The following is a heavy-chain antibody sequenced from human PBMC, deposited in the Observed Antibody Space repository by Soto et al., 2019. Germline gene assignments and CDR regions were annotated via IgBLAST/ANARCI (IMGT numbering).Heavy chain of an antibody. CDR2: MNPNSGNT. D-gene: IGHD2-2*02. J-gene: IGHJ6*02. V-gene: IGHV1-8*01. CDR1: GYTFTSYD. Sequence: QVQLVQSGAEVRKPGASVKVSCKASGYTFTSYDINWVRQATGQGLEWMGWMNPNSGNTGYAQKFQGRVTMTWNTSIGTAYMELSSLRSEDTAVYYCAREAIPPPGQVAYYDYGMDVWGQGTTVTVSS. CDR3: AREAIPPPGQVAYYDYGMDV.